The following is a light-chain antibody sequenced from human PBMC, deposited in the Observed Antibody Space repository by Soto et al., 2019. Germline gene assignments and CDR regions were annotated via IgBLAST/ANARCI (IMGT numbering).Light chain of an antibody. V-gene: IGKV1-39*01. Sequence: GDRVTITCRASRNMSNYLNWYHQKPGKAPQLLIYAASNLQSGVPSRFSGSGSGTDFTLTISSLHPEDFATYFCHQSYNTLYTFGQGTKLQI. CDR1: RNMSNY. J-gene: IGKJ2*01. CDR2: AAS. CDR3: HQSYNTLYT.